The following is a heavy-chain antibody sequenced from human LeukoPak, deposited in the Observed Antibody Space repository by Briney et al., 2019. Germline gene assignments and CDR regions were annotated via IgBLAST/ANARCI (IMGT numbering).Heavy chain of an antibody. D-gene: IGHD3-22*01. CDR3: ARDSPHIYYYDSSGYLDAFDI. Sequence: GGSLRLSCAASGFTFSSYSINWVRQAPGKGLEWVANIKQDGSEKSYLDSVKGRFTISRDNAKTSFYLQMNSLRAEDTAVYYCARDSPHIYYYDSSGYLDAFDIWGQGTMVTVSS. CDR1: GFTFSSYS. V-gene: IGHV3-7*01. J-gene: IGHJ3*02. CDR2: IKQDGSEK.